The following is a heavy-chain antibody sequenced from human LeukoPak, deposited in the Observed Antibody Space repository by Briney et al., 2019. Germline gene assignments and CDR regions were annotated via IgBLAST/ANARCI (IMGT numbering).Heavy chain of an antibody. J-gene: IGHJ4*02. CDR3: ARGLKQWRASYFDY. D-gene: IGHD6-19*01. Sequence: SETLSLTCPVYGGSFSGYYWSWIRQPPGKGLEWIGEINHSGSTNYNPSLKSRVTISVDTSKNQFSLKLSSVTAADTPVYYCARGLKQWRASYFDYWGQGTLVTASS. V-gene: IGHV4-34*01. CDR2: INHSGST. CDR1: GGSFSGYY.